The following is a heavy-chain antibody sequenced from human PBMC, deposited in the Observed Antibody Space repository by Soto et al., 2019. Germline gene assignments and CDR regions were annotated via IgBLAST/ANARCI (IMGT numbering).Heavy chain of an antibody. J-gene: IGHJ6*02. V-gene: IGHV3-48*01. CDR3: TRDYGDYGDYYYGMDV. D-gene: IGHD4-17*01. CDR1: GFTFSSYS. Sequence: EVQLVESGGGLVQPGGSLRLSCAASGFTFSSYSMNWVRQAPGQGLEWVSYISSSGSTVYYADSVEGRFTISRDNAKNSLYLQMNSLRAEDTAVYYCTRDYGDYGDYYYGMDVWGQGTTVTVSS. CDR2: ISSSGSTV.